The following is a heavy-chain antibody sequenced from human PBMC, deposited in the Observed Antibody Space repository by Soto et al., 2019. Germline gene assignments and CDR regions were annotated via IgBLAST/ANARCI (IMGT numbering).Heavy chain of an antibody. Sequence: GGSLRLSCAASGFTFSSYSMNWVRQAPGKGLEWVSYISTTSDTKYYADSVKGRFTISRDNAKNSLYLQMSSLRDEDTAVYYCGRALRQWLADAFDIWGRGTMVTVSS. V-gene: IGHV3-48*02. CDR1: GFTFSSYS. CDR3: GRALRQWLADAFDI. J-gene: IGHJ3*02. CDR2: ISTTSDTK. D-gene: IGHD6-19*01.